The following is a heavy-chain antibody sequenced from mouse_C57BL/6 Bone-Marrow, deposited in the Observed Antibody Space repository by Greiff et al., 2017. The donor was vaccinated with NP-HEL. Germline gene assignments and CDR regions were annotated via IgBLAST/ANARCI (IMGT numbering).Heavy chain of an antibody. V-gene: IGHV1-82*01. CDR1: GYAFSSSW. CDR2: IYPGDGDT. D-gene: IGHD3-2*02. J-gene: IGHJ2*01. Sequence: VQLQESGPELVKPGASVKISCKASGYAFSSSWMNWVKQRPGKGLEWIGRIYPGDGDTNYNGKFKGKATLTADKSSSTAYMQLSSLTSEDSAVYFCAQTTQAVPLIDYWGQGTTLTVSS. CDR3: AQTTQAVPLIDY.